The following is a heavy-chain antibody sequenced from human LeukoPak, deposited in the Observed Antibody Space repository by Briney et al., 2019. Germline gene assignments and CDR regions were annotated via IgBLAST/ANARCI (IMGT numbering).Heavy chain of an antibody. CDR1: GFNFRSYG. Sequence: GRSLRLSCAASGFNFRSYGMSWVRQAPGKGLERVSTISGSGTTSSYAESVKGRFTISRDNSDNMLFLQMNSLRVEDSAIYYCVRLRSADYWGQGTLVTVSS. V-gene: IGHV3-23*01. CDR2: ISGSGTTS. J-gene: IGHJ4*02. CDR3: VRLRSADY.